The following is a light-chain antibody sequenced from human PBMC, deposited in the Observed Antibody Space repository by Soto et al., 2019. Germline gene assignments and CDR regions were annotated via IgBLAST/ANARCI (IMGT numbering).Light chain of an antibody. CDR2: NNN. CDR1: NSNIGSNT. Sequence: QPVLTQPPSASGTPGQRVTISCSGRNSNIGSNTVNWYQQLPGTAPRLLIYNNNQRPSGVPDRFSGSKSGTSASLAISGLQSEDDTDYYCAAWDDRLNGVVFGGGTKVTVL. J-gene: IGLJ2*01. CDR3: AAWDDRLNGVV. V-gene: IGLV1-44*01.